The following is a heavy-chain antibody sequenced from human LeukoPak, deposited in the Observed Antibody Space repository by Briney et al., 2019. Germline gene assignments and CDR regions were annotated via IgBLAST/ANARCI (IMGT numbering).Heavy chain of an antibody. J-gene: IGHJ4*02. V-gene: IGHV3-30*04. CDR2: ISYDGSNK. D-gene: IGHD2-15*01. Sequence: GGSLRLSCAASGFTFSSYAMHWVRQAPGKGLEGVAVISYDGSNKYYADSVKGRFTISRDNSKNTLYLQMNSLRAEDTAVYYCARDSYCSGGSCYGYFDYWGQGTLVTVSS. CDR1: GFTFSSYA. CDR3: ARDSYCSGGSCYGYFDY.